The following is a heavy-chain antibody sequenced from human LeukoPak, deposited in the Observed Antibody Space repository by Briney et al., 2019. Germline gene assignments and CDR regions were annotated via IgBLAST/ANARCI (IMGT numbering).Heavy chain of an antibody. Sequence: GGSLRLSCAASGFTFSSYSMNWVRQAPGKGLEWVSSISSSSSYIYYADSVKGRFTISRDNAKNSLYPQMNSLRAEDTAVYYCAKVKVYRVHTNYYYYYMDVWGKGTTVTVSS. J-gene: IGHJ6*03. V-gene: IGHV3-21*01. D-gene: IGHD1-1*01. CDR3: AKVKVYRVHTNYYYYYMDV. CDR2: ISSSSSYI. CDR1: GFTFSSYS.